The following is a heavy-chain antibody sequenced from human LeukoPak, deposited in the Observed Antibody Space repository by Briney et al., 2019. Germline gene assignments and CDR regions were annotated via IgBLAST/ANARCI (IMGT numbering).Heavy chain of an antibody. D-gene: IGHD3-3*01. CDR3: ARALSDDFWSFYQDY. Sequence: GASVKVSCKASGYTFTSYGISWVRQAPGQGLEWMGWISAYNGNTNYAQKVQGRVTLTTDTSTATAYMEMRGLISDDTAVYYCARALSDDFWSFYQDYWGQGTLLIVSP. V-gene: IGHV1-18*01. CDR1: GYTFTSYG. J-gene: IGHJ4*02. CDR2: ISAYNGNT.